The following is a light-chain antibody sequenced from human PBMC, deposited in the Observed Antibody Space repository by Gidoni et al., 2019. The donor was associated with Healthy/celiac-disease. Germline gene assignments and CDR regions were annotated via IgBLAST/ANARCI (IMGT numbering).Light chain of an antibody. Sequence: DIQMTQSPSSLSASVGDRVTITCRSRQSISSYLNWYPQKPGKAPKLLIYAASSLNSGVPSGFSGSGSGTDFTLTISSLQPEDFATYYCLQSYSTPSYTFGQGTKLEIK. CDR3: LQSYSTPSYT. CDR1: QSISSY. J-gene: IGKJ2*01. V-gene: IGKV1-39*01. CDR2: AAS.